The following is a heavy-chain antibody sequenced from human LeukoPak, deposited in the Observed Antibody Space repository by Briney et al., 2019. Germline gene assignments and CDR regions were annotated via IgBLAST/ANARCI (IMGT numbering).Heavy chain of an antibody. J-gene: IGHJ4*02. CDR2: IWYDGSNK. V-gene: IGHV3-33*06. CDR3: AKVRRGYSYGPPLDY. D-gene: IGHD5-18*01. CDR1: GFTFSSYG. Sequence: GRSLRLSCAASGFTFSSYGMHLVRQAPGKGLEWVAVIWYDGSNKYYADSVKGRFTISRDNSKNTLYLQMNSLKAEDTAVYYCAKVRRGYSYGPPLDYWGQGTLVTVSS.